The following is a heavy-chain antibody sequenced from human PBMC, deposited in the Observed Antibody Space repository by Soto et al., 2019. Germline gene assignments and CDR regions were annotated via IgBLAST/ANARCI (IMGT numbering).Heavy chain of an antibody. D-gene: IGHD1-20*01. CDR2: IYEIGRT. Sequence: PSETLSLTCAVSGASIGDTYWLSWVRQAPGKGLEWIGEIYEIGRTNYNSSLESRVTISVDKSKNQFSLQLISLTAADTAVYYCARNSFSTTSYNFLDPWGQGVLVTVSS. J-gene: IGHJ5*02. CDR1: GASIGDTYW. V-gene: IGHV4-4*02. CDR3: ARNSFSTTSYNFLDP.